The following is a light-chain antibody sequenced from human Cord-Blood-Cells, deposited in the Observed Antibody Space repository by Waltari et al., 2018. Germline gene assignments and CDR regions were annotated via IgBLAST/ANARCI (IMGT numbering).Light chain of an antibody. V-gene: IGKV1-39*01. CDR3: QQSYSTPPEYT. Sequence: DIQMTQSPSSLSASVGDRVTITCRASQSISSYLNWYQQKPGKAPKLLIYAASSLQSGVPSRFSGSGSGTDFTLTISSLQPEDFATCYCQQSYSTPPEYTFGQGTKLEIK. CDR1: QSISSY. J-gene: IGKJ2*01. CDR2: AAS.